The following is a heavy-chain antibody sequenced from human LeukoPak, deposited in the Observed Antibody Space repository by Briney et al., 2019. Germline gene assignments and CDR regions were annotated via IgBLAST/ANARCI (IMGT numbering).Heavy chain of an antibody. D-gene: IGHD1-26*01. CDR1: GGSISSSSYY. Sequence: SETLSLTCTVSGGSISSSSYYWGWIRQPPGKGLEWIGSIYYSGRTYYNPSLKSRVTISVDTSKNQFSLKLSSVTAADTAVYYCARTWDPRGYYYYYGMDVWGQGTTVTVSS. V-gene: IGHV4-39*07. CDR2: IYYSGRT. J-gene: IGHJ6*02. CDR3: ARTWDPRGYYYYYGMDV.